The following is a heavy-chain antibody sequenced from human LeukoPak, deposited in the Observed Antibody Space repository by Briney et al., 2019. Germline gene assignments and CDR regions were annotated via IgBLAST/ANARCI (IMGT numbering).Heavy chain of an antibody. CDR2: ISAYSGNT. CDR1: GYTFTNYG. Sequence: ASVKVSCKASGYTFTNYGIFWVRQAPGQGLEWMGWISAYSGNTNYAQKLQGRVTMTTETSTSAAYMELESLRSDDTAVYYCAISQGSYYDTSGYLGGDYWGQGTLVTVSS. J-gene: IGHJ4*02. V-gene: IGHV1-18*01. CDR3: AISQGSYYDTSGYLGGDY. D-gene: IGHD3-22*01.